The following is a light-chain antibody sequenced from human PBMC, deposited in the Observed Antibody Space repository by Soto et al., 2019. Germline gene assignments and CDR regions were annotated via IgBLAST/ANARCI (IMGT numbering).Light chain of an antibody. CDR2: DVS. J-gene: IGKJ2*01. V-gene: IGKV3-11*01. Sequence: EIVLTQSPATLSLFPGERATLSCRASQSVSRDLAWYQQKPGQAPRLLIYDVSNRATGIPARFSGSGSGTDFTLTISSLAPEDFAVYYCQQRSNWPSTFGQGTKLEIK. CDR1: QSVSRD. CDR3: QQRSNWPST.